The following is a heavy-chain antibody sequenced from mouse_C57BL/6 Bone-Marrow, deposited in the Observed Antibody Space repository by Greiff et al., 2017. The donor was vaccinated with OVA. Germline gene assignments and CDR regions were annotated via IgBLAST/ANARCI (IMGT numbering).Heavy chain of an antibody. Sequence: QVQLQQSGPGLVQPSQSLSIPCTVSGFSLTSYGVHWVRQSPGKGLEWLGVLWRGGSTDYNAAFMSRLSITKDNSKSQVFFKMNSLQADDTAIYYCAKNGDYGSSPFFDDGGKGTTLTVA. D-gene: IGHD1-1*01. CDR2: LWRGGST. J-gene: IGHJ2*01. CDR3: AKNGDYGSSPFFDD. V-gene: IGHV2-5*01. CDR1: GFSLTSYG.